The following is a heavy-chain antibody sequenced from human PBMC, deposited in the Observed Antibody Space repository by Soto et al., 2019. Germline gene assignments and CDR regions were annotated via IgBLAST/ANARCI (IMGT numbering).Heavy chain of an antibody. CDR2: ISANGGGT. Sequence: ATGKGLECVSAISANGGGTFYADSVKGRFTISRDNSKNTLYLQMNSLRAEDTSVYYCEKDSGIPADFLDSWGQGTRVTVSS. D-gene: IGHD2-2*01. CDR3: EKDSGIPADFLDS. J-gene: IGHJ4*02. V-gene: IGHV3-23*01.